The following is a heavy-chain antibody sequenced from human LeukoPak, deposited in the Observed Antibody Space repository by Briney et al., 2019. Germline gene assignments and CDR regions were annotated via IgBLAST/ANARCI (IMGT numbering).Heavy chain of an antibody. V-gene: IGHV3-53*01. J-gene: IGHJ4*02. CDR2: LYSDGRT. CDR1: GFTVNSNY. D-gene: IGHD6-19*01. CDR3: ARDWAGSAWLTRALEY. Sequence: GGSLRLSCAASGFTVNSNYMNWVRQAPGKGLEWVSVLYSDGRTYYADSVKGRFTISRDNAKSLLYLQMNSLRPEDTAVYYCARDWAGSAWLTRALEYWGQGILVTVSS.